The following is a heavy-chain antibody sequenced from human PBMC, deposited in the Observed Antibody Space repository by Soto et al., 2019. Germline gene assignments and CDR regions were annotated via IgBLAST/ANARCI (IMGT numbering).Heavy chain of an antibody. D-gene: IGHD3-22*01. CDR3: ARDRGYDSSGYYYYYYGMDV. J-gene: IGHJ6*02. CDR1: GGSISSYY. CDR2: IYYSGST. V-gene: IGHV4-59*01. Sequence: SETLSLTCSVSGGSISSYYWSWIRQPPGKGLEWIGYIYYSGSTNYNPSLKSRVTISVDTSKNQFSLKLSSVTAADTAVYYCARDRGYDSSGYYYYYYGMDVWGQGTTVTVSS.